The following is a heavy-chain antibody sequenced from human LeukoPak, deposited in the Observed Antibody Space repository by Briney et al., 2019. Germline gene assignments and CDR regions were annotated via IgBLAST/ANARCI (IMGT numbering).Heavy chain of an antibody. J-gene: IGHJ4*02. D-gene: IGHD6-6*01. V-gene: IGHV3-15*05. CDR3: TTELSSVSSEFH. CDR2: IKSKTEGGTT. Sequence: WVRQAPGKGLEWVGRIKSKTEGGTTDYAAPVKGRFTISRDDSENTLYLQMNSVKTEDTAVYYCTTELSSVSSEFHWGQGTLVTVSS.